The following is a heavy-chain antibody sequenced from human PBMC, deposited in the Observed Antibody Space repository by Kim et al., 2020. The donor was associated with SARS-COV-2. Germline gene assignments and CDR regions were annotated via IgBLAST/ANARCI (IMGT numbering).Heavy chain of an antibody. Sequence: ASVKVSCKASGYTFTSYDINWVRQATGQGLEWMGWMNPNSGNTGYAQKFQGRVTMTRNTSISTAYMELSSLRSEDTAVYYCARGKKKRITIFGVVDYYYYYMDVWGKGTTVTVSS. CDR2: MNPNSGNT. CDR1: GYTFTSYD. CDR3: ARGKKKRITIFGVVDYYYYYMDV. D-gene: IGHD3-3*01. J-gene: IGHJ6*03. V-gene: IGHV1-8*01.